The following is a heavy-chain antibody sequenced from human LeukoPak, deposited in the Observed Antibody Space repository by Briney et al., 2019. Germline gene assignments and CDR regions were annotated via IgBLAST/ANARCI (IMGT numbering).Heavy chain of an antibody. Sequence: GGSLRLSCAASGFTFSSYAMSWVRQAPGKGLEWVSAISGSGGSTYYEGSVKGRFTISRDNSKNTLYLQMNSLRAEDTAVYYCAKDGYGSSSYYYYYGMDVWGQGTTVTVSS. CDR2: ISGSGGST. CDR1: GFTFSSYA. CDR3: AKDGYGSSSYYYYYGMDV. J-gene: IGHJ6*02. D-gene: IGHD6-13*01. V-gene: IGHV3-23*01.